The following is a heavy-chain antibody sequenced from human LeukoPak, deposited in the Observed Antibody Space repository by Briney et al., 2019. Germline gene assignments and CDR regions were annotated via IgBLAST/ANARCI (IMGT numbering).Heavy chain of an antibody. CDR3: ARVRITMVRGANNWFDP. CDR1: GGSLSGYY. Sequence: SETLSLTCAVYGGSLSGYYWNWIRQPPGKGLEWIGEINRSGSINYSPSLKSRVTISLDTSNSQFSLKLSSVTATDTAVYYCARVRITMVRGANNWFDPWGQGTLVTVFS. V-gene: IGHV4-34*01. J-gene: IGHJ5*02. CDR2: INRSGSI. D-gene: IGHD3-10*01.